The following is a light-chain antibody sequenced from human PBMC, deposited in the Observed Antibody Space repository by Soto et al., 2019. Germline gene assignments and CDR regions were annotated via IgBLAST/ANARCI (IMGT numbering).Light chain of an antibody. CDR2: NVS. Sequence: QSVLTQPASVSGSPGQSITISCSGTSSDVDDYKYVSWYQQHPDKAPKLMIYNVSRRTSGVSDRFSGSKSAFTASLTISGLQAEDEADYYCISYTATTPFVFGTGTKLTVL. CDR1: SSDVDDYKY. CDR3: ISYTATTPFV. J-gene: IGLJ1*01. V-gene: IGLV2-14*01.